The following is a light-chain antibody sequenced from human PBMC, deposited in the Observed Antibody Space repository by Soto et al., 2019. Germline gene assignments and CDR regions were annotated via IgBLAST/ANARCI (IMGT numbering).Light chain of an antibody. CDR2: EVF. Sequence: QSALTQPASVSGSPGQSITISCTGTSSDVGSYSLVSWYQQHPGKAPKLMIYEVFKWPSGVSNRFSGSKSGNTASLTISVLQAEDEADYYCCSYAGSSTLYVFGTGTKVTVL. J-gene: IGLJ1*01. CDR1: SSDVGSYSL. V-gene: IGLV2-23*02. CDR3: CSYAGSSTLYV.